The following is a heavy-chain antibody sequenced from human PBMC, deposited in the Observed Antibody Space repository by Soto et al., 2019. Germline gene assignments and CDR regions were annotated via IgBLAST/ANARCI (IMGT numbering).Heavy chain of an antibody. CDR1: GFTFSSYG. CDR3: AKDHIAVAGTDFDY. Sequence: PGGSLRLSCAASGFTFSSYGMHWVRQAPGKGLEWVAVISYDGSNKYYADSVKGRFTISRDNSKNTLYLQMNSLSAEDTAVYYCAKDHIAVAGTDFDYWGQGTLVNVSS. CDR2: ISYDGSNK. J-gene: IGHJ4*02. D-gene: IGHD6-19*01. V-gene: IGHV3-30*18.